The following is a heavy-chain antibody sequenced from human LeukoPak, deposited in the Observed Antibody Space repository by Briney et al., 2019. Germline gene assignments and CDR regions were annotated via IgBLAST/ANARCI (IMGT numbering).Heavy chain of an antibody. Sequence: ASVKVSCKASGYTFTGYFMHWVRQAPGQGLEWMGWINPDSGGTNYAQKFQGRVTMTRDTSISTAYMELSRLRSDDTAVYYCAVMVRGVMGFDYWGQGTLVTVSS. CDR1: GYTFTGYF. CDR2: INPDSGGT. J-gene: IGHJ4*02. D-gene: IGHD3-10*01. V-gene: IGHV1-2*02. CDR3: AVMVRGVMGFDY.